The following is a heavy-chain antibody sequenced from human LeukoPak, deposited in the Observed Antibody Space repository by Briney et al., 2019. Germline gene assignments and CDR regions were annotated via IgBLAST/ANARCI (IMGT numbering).Heavy chain of an antibody. V-gene: IGHV3-9*01. D-gene: IGHD6-13*01. J-gene: IGHJ6*02. CDR3: AKDIGSSSWYHYYYYGMDV. CDR1: RFTFDDYA. Sequence: GRSLRLSCAASRFTFDDYAMHWVRQAPGKGLEWVSGISWNSGSIGYADSVKGRFTISRDNAKNSLYLQMNSLRAEDTALYYCAKDIGSSSWYHYYYYGMDVWGQGTTVTVSS. CDR2: ISWNSGSI.